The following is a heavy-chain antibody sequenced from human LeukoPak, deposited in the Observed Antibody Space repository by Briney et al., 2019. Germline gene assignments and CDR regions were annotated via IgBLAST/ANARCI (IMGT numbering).Heavy chain of an antibody. CDR2: IYYSGST. CDR3: ARVPPNTVTTLQYFDY. D-gene: IGHD4-17*01. CDR1: GGSISSYY. J-gene: IGHJ4*02. V-gene: IGHV4-59*12. Sequence: SETLSLTCTVSGGSISSYYWSWIRQPPGKGLEWIGYIYYSGSTNYNPSLKSRVTISVDTSKNQFSLKLSSVTAADTAVYYCARVPPNTVTTLQYFDYWGQGTLVTVSS.